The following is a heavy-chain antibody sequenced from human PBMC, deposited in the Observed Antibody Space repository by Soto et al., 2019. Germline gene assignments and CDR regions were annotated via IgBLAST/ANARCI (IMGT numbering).Heavy chain of an antibody. CDR2: ISMSGDTV. D-gene: IGHD3-10*01. J-gene: IGHJ5*02. Sequence: EVQLVESGGGLIQPGGSQRLSCAASGFTFSSYSMNWVRQAPGKGLEWVSYISMSGDTVYYADSVRGRFTISRANAKGSLDLPMSSLRDEDTAVYYCTKGTEYYDSERFSPNWFYLWGQGTLVTVTS. CDR3: TKGTEYYDSERFSPNWFYL. CDR1: GFTFSSYS. V-gene: IGHV3-48*02.